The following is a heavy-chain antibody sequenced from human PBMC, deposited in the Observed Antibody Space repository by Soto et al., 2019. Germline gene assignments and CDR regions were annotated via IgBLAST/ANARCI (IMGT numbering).Heavy chain of an antibody. CDR1: GGTFSSYA. CDR2: IIPIFGTA. Sequence: ASVKVSCKASGGTFSSYAISWVRQAPGQGLEWMGGIIPIFGTANYAQKFQGRVTITADESTSTAYMELSSLRSEDTAVYYCARGGYCSSTSCYTQWFDPWGQGTLVTVSS. CDR3: ARGGYCSSTSCYTQWFDP. V-gene: IGHV1-69*13. D-gene: IGHD2-2*02. J-gene: IGHJ5*02.